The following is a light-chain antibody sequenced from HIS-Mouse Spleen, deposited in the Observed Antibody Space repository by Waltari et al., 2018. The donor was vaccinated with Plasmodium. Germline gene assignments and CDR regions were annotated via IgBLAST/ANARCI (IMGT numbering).Light chain of an antibody. CDR2: AAS. V-gene: IGKV1-6*01. CDR1: QGIRND. Sequence: AIQMTQSPSSLSASVGDRVTITCRASQGIRNDLGWYQQKPGKAPKRLSYAASSVQSGVPSRFSGSGSGTDFTLTISSLQPEDCATYYCLQDYNYPLTFGGGTKVEIK. CDR3: LQDYNYPLT. J-gene: IGKJ4*01.